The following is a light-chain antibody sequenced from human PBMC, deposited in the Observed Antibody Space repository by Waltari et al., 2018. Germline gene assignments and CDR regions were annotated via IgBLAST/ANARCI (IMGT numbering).Light chain of an antibody. Sequence: DIQMTHTPSPLSASVRDRATLACRASQDIRNYLLWYQQKPGKAPKLLIYDASNLKSGVPSRFSGSGSGTHFVFTITSLQPEDSGTYYCQQCDSYPRTFGQGTKVEI. CDR2: DAS. J-gene: IGKJ1*01. V-gene: IGKV1-33*01. CDR1: QDIRNY. CDR3: QQCDSYPRT.